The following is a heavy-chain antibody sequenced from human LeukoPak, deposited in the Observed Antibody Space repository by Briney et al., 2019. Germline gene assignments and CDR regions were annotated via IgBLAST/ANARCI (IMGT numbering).Heavy chain of an antibody. J-gene: IGHJ3*02. CDR3: ARGGSLRFGELLGDI. D-gene: IGHD3-10*01. CDR1: GGSISSGDYY. Sequence: SETLSLTCAVSGGSISSGDYYWSWIRQPPGKGLEWIGYIYYSGSTYYNPSLKSRVTISVGTSKNQFSLKLSSVTAADTAVYYCARGGSLRFGELLGDIWGQGTMVTVSS. CDR2: IYYSGST. V-gene: IGHV4-30-4*01.